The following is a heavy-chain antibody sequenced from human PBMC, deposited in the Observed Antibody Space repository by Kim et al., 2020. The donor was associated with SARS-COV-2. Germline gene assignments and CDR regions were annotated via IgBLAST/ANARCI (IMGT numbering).Heavy chain of an antibody. CDR2: ISYDGSNK. V-gene: IGHV3-33*05. J-gene: IGHJ5*02. D-gene: IGHD2-15*01. CDR3: ARDKSPIGGRIQFTFDP. CDR1: GFTFSSYG. Sequence: GGSLRLSCAASGFTFSSYGMHWVRQAPGKGLEWVAVISYDGSNKYYADSVKGRFTISRDNSKNTLYLQMNSLRAEDTAVYYCARDKSPIGGRIQFTFDPWGQGTLVTVSS.